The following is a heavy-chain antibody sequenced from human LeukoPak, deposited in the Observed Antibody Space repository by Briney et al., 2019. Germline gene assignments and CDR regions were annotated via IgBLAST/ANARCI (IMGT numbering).Heavy chain of an antibody. D-gene: IGHD3-10*01. CDR1: GFSFTDAW. V-gene: IGHV3-15*04. Sequence: GGSLRLSRVGSGFSFTDAWMSWVRQIPGKGLEWVGRIESKTDGETTDYATPVKDRFIISRDDSTNTLYLQMNSLKSEDTAVYYCPTYGSGRKFDYWGQGTLVTVSS. CDR3: PTYGSGRKFDY. CDR2: IESKTDGETT. J-gene: IGHJ4*02.